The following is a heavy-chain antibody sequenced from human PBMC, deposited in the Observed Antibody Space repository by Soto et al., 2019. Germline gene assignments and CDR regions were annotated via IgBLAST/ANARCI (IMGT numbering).Heavy chain of an antibody. CDR3: ARTNWTYYFDY. Sequence: QVQLVESGGGVVQPGRSLRLSCAASGFTFSSYAMHWVRQAPGKGLEWVAVISYDGSNKYYADSVKGRFTISRDNSKSTLYLQMNSLRAEDTAVYYCARTNWTYYFDYWGQGTLVTVSS. V-gene: IGHV3-30-3*01. D-gene: IGHD1-20*01. CDR1: GFTFSSYA. J-gene: IGHJ4*02. CDR2: ISYDGSNK.